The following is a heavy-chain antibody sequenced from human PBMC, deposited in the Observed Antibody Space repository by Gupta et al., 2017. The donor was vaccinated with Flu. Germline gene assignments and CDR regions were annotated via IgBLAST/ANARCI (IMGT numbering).Heavy chain of an antibody. D-gene: IGHD3-16*01. CDR3: ASYRGKEGGFDP. J-gene: IGHJ5*02. CDR1: GFTFSSYS. Sequence: EVQLVESGGGLVTPGGSLRLSCAASGFTFSSYSMNWVRQAPGKGLEWVSSISSSSSYIYYADSVKGRFTISRDNAKNSLYLQMNSLRAEDTAVYYCASYRGKEGGFDPWGQGTLVTASS. CDR2: ISSSSSYI. V-gene: IGHV3-21*01.